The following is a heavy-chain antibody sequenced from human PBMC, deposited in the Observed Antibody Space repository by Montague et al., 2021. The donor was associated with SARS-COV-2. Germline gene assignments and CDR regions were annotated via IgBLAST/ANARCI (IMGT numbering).Heavy chain of an antibody. Sequence: SETLSLTCTVSGGSISSSSYYWAWIRQPPGKGLEWIGSIYYRGSTYYNPSLKSRVFISVDTSKNQLSLTLTSVTAADTAVYYCATQEDPIGWLPGPFDCWGQGTLLSVSS. D-gene: IGHD6-19*01. V-gene: IGHV4-39*01. CDR3: ATQEDPIGWLPGPFDC. J-gene: IGHJ4*02. CDR1: GGSISSSSYY. CDR2: IYYRGST.